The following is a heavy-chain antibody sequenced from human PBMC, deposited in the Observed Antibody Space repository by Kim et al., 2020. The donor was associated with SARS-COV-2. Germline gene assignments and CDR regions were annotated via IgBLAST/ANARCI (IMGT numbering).Heavy chain of an antibody. CDR1: GFTFSDHY. Sequence: GGSLRLSCAASGFTFSDHYMDWVRQAPGMGLEWVARTRNKANSYTTEYAASVKGRFTISRDASENSLYLQMNSLKTEDTALYYCARIVIPGYYIDYWGQGTLVTVSS. D-gene: IGHD2-2*01. CDR3: ARIVIPGYYIDY. CDR2: TRNKANSYTT. V-gene: IGHV3-72*01. J-gene: IGHJ4*02.